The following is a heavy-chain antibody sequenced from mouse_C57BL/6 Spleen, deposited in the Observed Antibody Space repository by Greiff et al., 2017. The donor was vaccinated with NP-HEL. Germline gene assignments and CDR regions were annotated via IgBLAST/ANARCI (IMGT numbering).Heavy chain of an antibody. D-gene: IGHD3-2*02. Sequence: EVQRVESGGGLVQPKGSLKLSCAASGFSFNTYAMNWVRQAPGKGLEWVARIRSKSNNYATYYADSVKDRFTISRDDSESMLYLQMNNLKTEDTAMYYCVRRSGFGAMDYWGQGTSVTVSS. CDR2: IRSKSNNYAT. CDR1: GFSFNTYA. J-gene: IGHJ4*01. V-gene: IGHV10-1*01. CDR3: VRRSGFGAMDY.